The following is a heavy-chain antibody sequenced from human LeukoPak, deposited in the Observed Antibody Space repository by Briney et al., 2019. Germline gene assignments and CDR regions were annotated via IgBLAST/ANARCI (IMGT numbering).Heavy chain of an antibody. CDR2: IIPIFGTA. V-gene: IGHV1-69*01. CDR1: GGTFSSYA. Sequence: RASVKVSCKASGGTFSSYAISWVRQAPGQGLEWMGGIIPIFGTANYAQKFQGRVTITADESTSTAYMELSSLRSEDTAVYYCAREGRSSGWYVTAINYYYGMDVWGQGTTVTVSS. CDR3: AREGRSSGWYVTAINYYYGMDV. J-gene: IGHJ6*02. D-gene: IGHD6-19*01.